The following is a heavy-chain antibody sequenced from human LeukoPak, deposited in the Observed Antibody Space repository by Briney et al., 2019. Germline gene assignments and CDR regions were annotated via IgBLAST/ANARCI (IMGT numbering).Heavy chain of an antibody. CDR1: GGSISSSSYY. Sequence: SETLSLTCTVSGGSISSSSYYWGWIRQPPGKGLEWIGSIYYSGSTYYNPSLKSRVTISVDTSKNQFSLKLSSVTAADTAVYYCARGKLGGYYYDSSEEYYFDYWGQGTLVTVSS. J-gene: IGHJ4*02. D-gene: IGHD3-22*01. CDR3: ARGKLGGYYYDSSEEYYFDY. V-gene: IGHV4-39*07. CDR2: IYYSGST.